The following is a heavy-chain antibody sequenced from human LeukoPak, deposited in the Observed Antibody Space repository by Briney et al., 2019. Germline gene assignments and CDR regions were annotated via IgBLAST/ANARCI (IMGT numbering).Heavy chain of an antibody. Sequence: SETLSLTCTVSGGSISSSSYYWGWIRQPPGKGLEWIGSIYYSGSTYYNPSLKSRVTISVDTSKNQFSLKLSSVTAADTAVYYCATLWFGEPPFDYWGQGTLVTVSA. CDR3: ATLWFGEPPFDY. CDR1: GGSISSSSYY. D-gene: IGHD3-10*01. J-gene: IGHJ4*02. V-gene: IGHV4-39*01. CDR2: IYYSGST.